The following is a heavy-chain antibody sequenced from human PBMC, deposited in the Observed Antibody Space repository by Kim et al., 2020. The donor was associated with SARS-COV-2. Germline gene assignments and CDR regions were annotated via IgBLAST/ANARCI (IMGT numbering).Heavy chain of an antibody. D-gene: IGHD6-19*01. CDR3: ARDPEAVAGTLNYYYYYGMDV. J-gene: IGHJ6*02. CDR1: GGSISSSSYY. CDR2: IYYSGST. Sequence: SETLSLTCTVSGGSISSSSYYWGWIRQPPGKGLEWIGSIYYSGSTYYNPSLKSRVTISVDTSKNQFSLKLSSVTAADTAVYYCARDPEAVAGTLNYYYYYGMDVWGQGTTVTVSS. V-gene: IGHV4-39*02.